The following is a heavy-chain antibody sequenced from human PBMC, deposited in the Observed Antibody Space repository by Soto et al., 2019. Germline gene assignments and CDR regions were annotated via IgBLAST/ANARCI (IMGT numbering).Heavy chain of an antibody. CDR3: ARGVPIGP. Sequence: PGGSLRLSCAASGVTFSAYTMNWVRQAPGKGLEWVSSISSSSSYIYYADSVKGRFTISRDNAKNSLYLQMNSLRAEDTAVYYCARGVPIGPWGQGTLVTVSS. CDR2: ISSSSSYI. V-gene: IGHV3-21*01. CDR1: GVTFSAYT. J-gene: IGHJ5*02. D-gene: IGHD1-26*01.